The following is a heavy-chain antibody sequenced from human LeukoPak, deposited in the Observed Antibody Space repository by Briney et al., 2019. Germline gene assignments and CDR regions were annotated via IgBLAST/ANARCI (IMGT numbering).Heavy chain of an antibody. CDR2: IYTSGST. J-gene: IGHJ6*02. CDR3: AREADPLKLERPRWGYYGMDV. V-gene: IGHV4-61*02. D-gene: IGHD1-1*01. CDR1: GGSISSGSYY. Sequence: SSQTLSLTRTVSGGSISSGSYYWSWIRQPAGKGLEWIGRIYTSGSTNYNPSLKSRVTISVDTSKNQFSLKLSSVTAADTAVYYCAREADPLKLERPRWGYYGMDVWGQGTTVTVSS.